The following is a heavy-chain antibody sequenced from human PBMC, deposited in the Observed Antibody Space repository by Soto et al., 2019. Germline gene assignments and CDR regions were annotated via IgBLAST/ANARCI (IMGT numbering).Heavy chain of an antibody. J-gene: IGHJ4*02. CDR1: GFTFSSYS. CDR3: GKYNRNIGTGDH. D-gene: IGHD1-26*01. Sequence: PGVSLRLSCAASGFTFSSYSMNWVRQAPGKGLVWVSRINSDASVTNYADSVRGRFTISRDNAKNTLYLQMNSLRAEDTAVYYWGKYNRNIGTGDHWGEGTLVT. V-gene: IGHV3-74*01. CDR2: INSDASVT.